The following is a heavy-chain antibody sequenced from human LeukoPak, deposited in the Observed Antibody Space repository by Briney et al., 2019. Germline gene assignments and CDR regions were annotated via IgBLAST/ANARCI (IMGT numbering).Heavy chain of an antibody. Sequence: PGGSLRLSCAASGFTFSSYGMHWVRQAPGKGLEWVAVVSDDGTNKYYADSVKGRFTISRDNSKNTLYLQMNSLRAEDTAVYYCAKEAPPYGGSDYWGQGTLVTVSS. CDR3: AKEAPPYGGSDY. CDR1: GFTFSSYG. D-gene: IGHD4-23*01. V-gene: IGHV3-30*18. CDR2: VSDDGTNK. J-gene: IGHJ4*02.